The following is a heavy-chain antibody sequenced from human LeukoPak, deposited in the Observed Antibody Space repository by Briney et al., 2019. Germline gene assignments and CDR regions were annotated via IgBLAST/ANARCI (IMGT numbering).Heavy chain of an antibody. CDR1: GYSFSSYS. J-gene: IGHJ2*01. CDR3: ARGGAAPEGYWFFDL. CDR2: ISAYSGNT. V-gene: IGHV1-18*01. Sequence: ASVKVSCKASGYSFSSYSISWVRQAPGQGLEWMGWISAYSGNTNYAHKLQGRVTMTTDTSTSTAYMELRSLRSDDTAVYYCARGGAAPEGYWFFDLWGRGTLVTVSS. D-gene: IGHD6-13*01.